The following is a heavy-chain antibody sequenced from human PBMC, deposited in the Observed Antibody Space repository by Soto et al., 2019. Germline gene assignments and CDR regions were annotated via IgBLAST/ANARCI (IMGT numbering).Heavy chain of an antibody. D-gene: IGHD4-4*01. V-gene: IGHV1-3*01. J-gene: IGHJ4*02. CDR3: ARGPNDYSNYAGPSNYFDY. CDR2: INAGNGNT. Sequence: ASVKVSCKASGYTFTSYAMHWVRQAPGQRLDWMGWINAGNGNTKYSQKFQGRVTITRDTSASTAYMELSSLRSEDTAVYYCARGPNDYSNYAGPSNYFDYWGQGTLVTVSS. CDR1: GYTFTSYA.